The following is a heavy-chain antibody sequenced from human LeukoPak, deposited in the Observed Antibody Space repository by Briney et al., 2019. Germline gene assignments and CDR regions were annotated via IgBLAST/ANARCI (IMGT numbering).Heavy chain of an antibody. V-gene: IGHV1-69*02. J-gene: IGHJ1*01. CDR3: ARLGGGGDEYFQH. D-gene: IGHD2-21*01. Sequence: SVKVSCKASGGTFSSYTISWVRQAPGQGLEWMGRIIPILGIANYAQKFQGRVTITADKSTSTAYMELSSLRSEDTAVYYCARLGGGGDEYFQHWGQGTLVAVSS. CDR2: IIPILGIA. CDR1: GGTFSSYT.